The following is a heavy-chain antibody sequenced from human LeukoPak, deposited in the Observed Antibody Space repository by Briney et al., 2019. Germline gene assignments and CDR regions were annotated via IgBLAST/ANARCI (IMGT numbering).Heavy chain of an antibody. J-gene: IGHJ2*01. D-gene: IGHD3-16*01. V-gene: IGHV4-59*08. CDR3: ARLKLGACFDL. CDR1: GGSTSSDY. Sequence: PSETLSLTCTVSGGSTSSDYWGWIRQSPGKGLEWVGYVYNSGDTGKNPSLKSRVTILLDTSKNQCSLKLTSVSAADTAVYYCARLKLGACFDLWGRGTLVTVSS. CDR2: VYNSGDT.